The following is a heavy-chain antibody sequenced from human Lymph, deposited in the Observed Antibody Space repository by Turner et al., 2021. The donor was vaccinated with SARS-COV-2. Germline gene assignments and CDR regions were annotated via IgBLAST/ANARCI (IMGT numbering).Heavy chain of an antibody. D-gene: IGHD2-2*01. CDR3: ARDLSPIRVVVVPAARSRYYYGMDV. J-gene: IGHJ6*02. V-gene: IGHV1-69*01. Sequence: QMQLVQSGAEVKQPGSSVNVSCKASGGIFSSYVISWVRQAPGQGLEWMGGTIPIFGTANHAQKFQGRVTITADESTSTAYMELSSLRSEDTAVYYCARDLSPIRVVVVPAARSRYYYGMDVWGQGTTVTVSS. CDR2: TIPIFGTA. CDR1: GGIFSSYV.